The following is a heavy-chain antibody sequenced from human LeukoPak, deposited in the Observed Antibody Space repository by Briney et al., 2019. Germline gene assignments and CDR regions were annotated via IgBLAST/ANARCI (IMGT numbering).Heavy chain of an antibody. J-gene: IGHJ6*03. V-gene: IGHV1-8*01. D-gene: IGHD3-22*01. CDR2: MNPNSGNT. CDR1: GYTFTSYD. Sequence: ASVKVSCKASGYTFTSYDINWVRQATGQGLEWMGWMNPNSGNTGYAQKFQGRVTMTRNTSISTAYMELSSLRSEDTAVYYRARAGDSSGYHYYYYYMDVWGKGTTVTVSS. CDR3: ARAGDSSGYHYYYYYMDV.